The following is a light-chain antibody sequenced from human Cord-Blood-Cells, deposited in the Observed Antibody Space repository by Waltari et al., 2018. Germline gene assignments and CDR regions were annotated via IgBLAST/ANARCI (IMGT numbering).Light chain of an antibody. V-gene: IGLV2-14*01. CDR1: SSAVGGYNY. J-gene: IGLJ1*01. CDR3: SSYTSSSTLDV. CDR2: DVS. Sequence: QSALTQPASVSGSPGQSITISCTGTSSAVGGYNYVSWYQQPPGKAPKLMIYDVSNRPSGVSNRFSGSKSGNTASLTISGLQAEDEADYYCSSYTSSSTLDVFGTGTKVTVL.